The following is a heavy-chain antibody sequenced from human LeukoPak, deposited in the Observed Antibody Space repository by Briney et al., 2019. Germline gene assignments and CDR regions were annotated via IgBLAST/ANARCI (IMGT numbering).Heavy chain of an antibody. D-gene: IGHD3-22*01. CDR3: AKSFYDSGGYYGIIDY. V-gene: IGHV3-30*18. CDR2: ISYDGTHK. Sequence: GGSLRLSCAASGFTFNSYSMYWVRQVPGKGLEWVAVISYDGTHKYYADSVKGRFTISRDNSKNTLHLQMNGLRVEDAAVYYCAKSFYDSGGYYGIIDYWGQGTLVTVSS. J-gene: IGHJ4*02. CDR1: GFTFNSYS.